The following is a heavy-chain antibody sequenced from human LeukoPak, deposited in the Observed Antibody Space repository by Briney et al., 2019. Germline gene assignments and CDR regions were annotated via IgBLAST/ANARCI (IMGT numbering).Heavy chain of an antibody. CDR3: ARYSGYSYGSDFDY. CDR2: INHSGST. Sequence: SETLSLTCAVYGGSFSGYYWSWIRQPPGKGLEWIGEINHSGSTNYNPSLKSRVTISVDTSKNQFSLKLTSVTAADTAVYYCARYSGYSYGSDFDYWGQGTLVTVSS. CDR1: GGSFSGYY. J-gene: IGHJ4*02. D-gene: IGHD5-18*01. V-gene: IGHV4-34*01.